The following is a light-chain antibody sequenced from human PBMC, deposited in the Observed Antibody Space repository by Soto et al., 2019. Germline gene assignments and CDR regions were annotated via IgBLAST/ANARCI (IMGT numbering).Light chain of an antibody. Sequence: EVVVTQSPATMSVSAWERATLSCKASQSMGSNVAWYQQKPGQAPRLLIYGASTRAAGIPARVSGSGSGTEFTLTITSLESADFAVYYCQQRSNWPLTFGGGTKVDIK. J-gene: IGKJ4*01. V-gene: IGKV3-15*01. CDR2: GAS. CDR3: QQRSNWPLT. CDR1: QSMGSN.